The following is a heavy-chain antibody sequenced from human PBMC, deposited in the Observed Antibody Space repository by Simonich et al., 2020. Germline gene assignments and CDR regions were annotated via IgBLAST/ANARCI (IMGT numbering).Heavy chain of an antibody. V-gene: IGHV1-18*01. D-gene: IGHD6-13*01. CDR2: NSTTNGNT. Sequence: QVQLVQSGAEVKTPGASVKVSCKASVYPFTIYGLSWVRPAPGQGLEWMEWNSTTNGNTNKAQKLQGRFTRTTDTSTSTDYMELRSLSSDDTAVYYCARDQGGRAAAATDYWGQGTLVTVSS. CDR1: VYPFTIYG. CDR3: ARDQGGRAAAATDY. J-gene: IGHJ4*02.